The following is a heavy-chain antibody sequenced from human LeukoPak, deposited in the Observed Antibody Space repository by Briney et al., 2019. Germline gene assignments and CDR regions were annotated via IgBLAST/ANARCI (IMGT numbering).Heavy chain of an antibody. Sequence: ASVKVSCKASGYTFTGYYMHWVRQAPGQGLEWMGWINPNSGGTNYAQKFQGRVTMTRDTPISTAYMELSRLRSDDTAVYYCARLPSGSYFSRDYWGQGTLVTVSS. J-gene: IGHJ4*02. CDR2: INPNSGGT. CDR1: GYTFTGYY. CDR3: ARLPSGSYFSRDY. V-gene: IGHV1-2*02. D-gene: IGHD1-26*01.